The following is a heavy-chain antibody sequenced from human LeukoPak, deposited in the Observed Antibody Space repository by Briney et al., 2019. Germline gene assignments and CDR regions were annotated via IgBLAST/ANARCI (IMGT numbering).Heavy chain of an antibody. D-gene: IGHD3-22*01. Sequence: GGSLRLSCAAPGFTFSSYAMSWVRQAPGKGLEWVSSISSSSSYIYYADSVKGRFTISRDNAKNSLYLQMNSLRAEDTAVYYCARSIYDSSGYYMSHLDYWGQGTLVTVSS. CDR3: ARSIYDSSGYYMSHLDY. CDR2: ISSSSSYI. J-gene: IGHJ4*02. CDR1: GFTFSSYA. V-gene: IGHV3-21*01.